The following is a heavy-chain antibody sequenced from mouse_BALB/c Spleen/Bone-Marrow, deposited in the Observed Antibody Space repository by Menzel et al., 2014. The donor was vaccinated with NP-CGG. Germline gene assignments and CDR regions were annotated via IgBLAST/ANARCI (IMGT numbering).Heavy chain of an antibody. V-gene: IGHV5-4*02. J-gene: IGHJ3*01. CDR3: ARDYDYDPAWFAY. CDR2: ISDGGSYT. D-gene: IGHD2-4*01. CDR1: GFTFSDYY. Sequence: EVQLVESGGGLVKPGGSLKLSCAASGFTFSDYYMYWVRQTPEKRLEWVATISDGGSYTYYPDSVKGRFTISRDNAKNNLYLQMSCLKSEDTAMYYCARDYDYDPAWFAYWGQGTLVTVSA.